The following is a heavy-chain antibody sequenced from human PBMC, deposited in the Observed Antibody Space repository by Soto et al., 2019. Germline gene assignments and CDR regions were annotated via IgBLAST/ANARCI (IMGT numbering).Heavy chain of an antibody. Sequence: PGGSLRLSCTASGFAFGDYAMSWFRKAPGRGLEWVAFTRSEAIGGTPEYAASVKGRVTISRDDSKSIAYLQINSLKTEDTAVYYCSRGRCTVMDNRGYYYYGLDVWGQGTTVTVSS. CDR1: GFAFGDYA. D-gene: IGHD2-2*03. CDR3: SRGRCTVMDNRGYYYYGLDV. J-gene: IGHJ6*02. CDR2: TRSEAIGGTP. V-gene: IGHV3-49*03.